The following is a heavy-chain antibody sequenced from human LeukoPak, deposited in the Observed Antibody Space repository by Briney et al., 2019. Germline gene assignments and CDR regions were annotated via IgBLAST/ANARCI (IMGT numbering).Heavy chain of an antibody. CDR3: ARDTGVTTGTYYFDS. J-gene: IGHJ4*02. Sequence: PSETLSLTCTVSGASVSSGSYYWTWIRQPPGKGLEWIGYIFYSGSTNYNPSLESRVTISFDTSKNQFSLKLTSVTAADTAVYYCARDTGVTTGTYYFDSWGQGSLVTVSS. D-gene: IGHD1-1*01. CDR1: GASVSSGSYY. V-gene: IGHV4-61*01. CDR2: IFYSGST.